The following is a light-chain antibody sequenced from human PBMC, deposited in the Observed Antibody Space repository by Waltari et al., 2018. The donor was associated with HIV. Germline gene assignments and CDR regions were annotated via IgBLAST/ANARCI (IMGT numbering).Light chain of an antibody. CDR1: SSNIGSNY. Sequence: SSNIGSNYVYWYQQLPGTAPKLLLYRNNQRPSGVPDRFSGSKSGTSASLAISGLRSEDEAHYYCATWTDSLSGVVFGGGTKLRVL. CDR2: RNN. J-gene: IGLJ2*01. CDR3: ATWTDSLSGVV. V-gene: IGLV1-47*01.